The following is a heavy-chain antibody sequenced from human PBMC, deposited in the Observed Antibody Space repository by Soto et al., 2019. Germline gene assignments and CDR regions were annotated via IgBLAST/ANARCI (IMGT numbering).Heavy chain of an antibody. CDR2: IYYSGST. J-gene: IGHJ4*02. V-gene: IGHV4-31*03. Sequence: SETLSLTCTVSGGSISSGGYYWSWIRQHPGKGLEWIGYIYYSGSTYYNPSLKSRVTISVDTSKNQFSLKLSSVTAADTAVYYCGRNPPGGYFDYWGQGTLVTVSS. D-gene: IGHD3-10*01. CDR3: GRNPPGGYFDY. CDR1: GGSISSGGYY.